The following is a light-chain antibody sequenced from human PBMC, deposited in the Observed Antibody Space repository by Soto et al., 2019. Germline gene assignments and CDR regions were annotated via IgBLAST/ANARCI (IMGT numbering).Light chain of an antibody. CDR1: SSDVGGYNY. V-gene: IGLV2-14*03. CDR3: SSYAIGITWV. J-gene: IGLJ3*02. CDR2: DVS. Sequence: QSALTQPASVAGSPGQWITISCTGTSSDVGGYNYVSWYQQHPGKAPRLIIYDVSNRPSVISNRFSAYKSGNTASLTISGLQSEDEGDYYSSSYAIGITWVFCGGTKVTVL.